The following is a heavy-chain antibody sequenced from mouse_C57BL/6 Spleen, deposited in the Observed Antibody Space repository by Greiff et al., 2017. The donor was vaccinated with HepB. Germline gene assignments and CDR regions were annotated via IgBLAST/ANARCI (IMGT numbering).Heavy chain of an antibody. D-gene: IGHD1-2*01. CDR1: GYTFTDYE. CDR3: TSLRPGAMDY. V-gene: IGHV1-15*01. Sequence: QVQLQQSGAELVRPGASVTLSCKASGYTFTDYEMHWVKQTPVHGLEWIGAIDPETGGTAYNQKFKGKAILTADKSSSTAYMELRSLTSEDSAVYYCTSLRPGAMDYWGQGTSVTVSS. CDR2: IDPETGGT. J-gene: IGHJ4*01.